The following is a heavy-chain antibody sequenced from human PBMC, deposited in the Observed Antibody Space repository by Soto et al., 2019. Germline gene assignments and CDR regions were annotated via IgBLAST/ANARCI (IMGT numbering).Heavy chain of an antibody. CDR1: GYSFTFYW. D-gene: IGHD6-19*01. Sequence: PGESLKISCQGSGYSFTFYWIGWVRQMPGKGLEWMWIIYPGDSDTSYSPSFRGQVTISADKSISTAYLQWSSLKASDTAMYYCAKSRTGYTSGWFLDYWGQGTLVTVSS. V-gene: IGHV5-51*01. J-gene: IGHJ4*02. CDR2: IYPGDSDT. CDR3: AKSRTGYTSGWFLDY.